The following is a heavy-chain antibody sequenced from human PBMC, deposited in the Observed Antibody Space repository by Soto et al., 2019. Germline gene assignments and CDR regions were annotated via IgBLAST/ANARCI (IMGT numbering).Heavy chain of an antibody. CDR3: ARVSGWYFLDY. CDR2: INAGNGNT. Sequence: QVQLVQSGAEEKKPGASVKVSCKASGYTFTSYAMHWVRQAPGQRLEWMGWINAGNGNTKYSQKFQGRVTITRDTSARTVYRELSSLRSEETAVYYCARVSGWYFLDYWGQGPLVTVSS. D-gene: IGHD6-19*01. J-gene: IGHJ4*02. V-gene: IGHV1-3*05. CDR1: GYTFTSYA.